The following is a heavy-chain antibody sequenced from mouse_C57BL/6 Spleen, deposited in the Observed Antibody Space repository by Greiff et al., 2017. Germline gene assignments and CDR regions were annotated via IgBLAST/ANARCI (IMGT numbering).Heavy chain of an antibody. D-gene: IGHD4-1*01. Sequence: QVHVKQSGAELARPGASVKMSCKASGYTFTSYTMHWVKQRPGQGLEWIGYINPSSGYTKYNQKFKDKATLTADKSSSTAYMQLSSLTSEDSAVYYCARSWDDFDYWGQGTTLTVSS. J-gene: IGHJ2*01. CDR1: GYTFTSYT. CDR2: INPSSGYT. V-gene: IGHV1-4*01. CDR3: ARSWDDFDY.